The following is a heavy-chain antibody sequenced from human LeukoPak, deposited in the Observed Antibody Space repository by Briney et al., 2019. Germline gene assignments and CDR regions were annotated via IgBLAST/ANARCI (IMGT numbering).Heavy chain of an antibody. D-gene: IGHD1-26*01. J-gene: IGHJ2*01. CDR3: AKVGTPDWYFDL. V-gene: IGHV3-9*01. CDR2: ISWNSGSI. Sequence: GGSLRLSCAASGFTFHNYAMHWVRQTPGKGLEWVSGISWNSGSIGYADSVKGRFTISRDNAKNSLYLQMNSLRAEDTALYYCAKVGTPDWYFDLWGRGTLVTVSS. CDR1: GFTFHNYA.